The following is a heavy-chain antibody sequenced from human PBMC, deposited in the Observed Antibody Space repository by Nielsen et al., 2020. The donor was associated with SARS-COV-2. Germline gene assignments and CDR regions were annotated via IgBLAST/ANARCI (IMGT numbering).Heavy chain of an antibody. D-gene: IGHD3-10*01. Sequence: RQAPGKGLEWIGSIYYSGSTYYNPSLKSRVTISVDTSKNQFSLKLSSVTAADTAVYYCARRRAGLYGSGSYYPIFFDYWGQGTLVTV. CDR2: IYYSGST. V-gene: IGHV4-39*01. J-gene: IGHJ4*02. CDR3: ARRRAGLYGSGSYYPIFFDY.